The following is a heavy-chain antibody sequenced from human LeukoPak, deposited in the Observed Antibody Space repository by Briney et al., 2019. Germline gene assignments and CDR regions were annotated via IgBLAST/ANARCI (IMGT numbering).Heavy chain of an antibody. D-gene: IGHD3-22*01. V-gene: IGHV3-23*01. CDR3: AKGYYYESSAYYPLDY. CDR2: LSGSGGRT. Sequence: GGPQTLFCAASVYIFNRLATRCPPHSRGGGVECVSALSGSGGRTYYADSVKGRFTISRDNSKNTLYLQMNSLRAEDTAVYYCAKGYYYESSAYYPLDYWGQGTLVTVSS. CDR1: VYIFNRLA. J-gene: IGHJ4*02.